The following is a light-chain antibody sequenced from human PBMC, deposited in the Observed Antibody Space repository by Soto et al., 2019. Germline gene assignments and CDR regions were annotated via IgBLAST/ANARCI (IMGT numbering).Light chain of an antibody. J-gene: IGKJ4*01. Sequence: EIVLTQSPDTLSLSPGERATLACRASQSVDNYLAWYQQRPGQAPRLLIYDASNRASGIPARFSGSGSGTDFTLTISSLEPEDFAVYYCQQRSTGPPLTFSGGTKVEIK. V-gene: IGKV3-11*01. CDR3: QQRSTGPPLT. CDR1: QSVDNY. CDR2: DAS.